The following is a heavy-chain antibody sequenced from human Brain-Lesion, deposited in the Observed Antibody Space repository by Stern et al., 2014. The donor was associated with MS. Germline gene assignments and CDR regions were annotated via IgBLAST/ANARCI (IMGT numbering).Heavy chain of an antibody. D-gene: IGHD1-26*01. CDR2: IYNSGAT. Sequence: QVQLVQSGPGLVKPSQTLSLTCTVSGDSLNSGGHYWSWIRQRPGKGLEWIGYIYNSGATFYSPSLKGRVTISLDTSKNQFSLTLSSVTAADTAIYYCASRWSGTYYGQNWFDPWGQGILVTVSS. CDR1: GDSLNSGGHY. J-gene: IGHJ5*02. V-gene: IGHV4-31*03. CDR3: ASRWSGTYYGQNWFDP.